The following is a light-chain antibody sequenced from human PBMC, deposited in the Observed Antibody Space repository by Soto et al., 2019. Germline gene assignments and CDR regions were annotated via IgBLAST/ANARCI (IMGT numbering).Light chain of an antibody. V-gene: IGLV2-14*01. CDR2: EVS. J-gene: IGLJ2*01. CDR3: SSYTSSSTLE. Sequence: SALTQPASVSGSPGQSITISCTGTSSGVGGYNYVSWYQQHPGKAPKLMIYEVSNRPSGVSNRFSGSKSGNTASLTISGLQAEDEADYYYSSYTSSSTLEFGGGTKLTVL. CDR1: SSGVGGYNY.